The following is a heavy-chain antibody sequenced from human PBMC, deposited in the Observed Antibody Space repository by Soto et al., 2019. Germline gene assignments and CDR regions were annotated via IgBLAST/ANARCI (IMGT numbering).Heavy chain of an antibody. D-gene: IGHD3-3*01. Sequence: QVQLVQSGAEVKKPGSSVKVSCKASGGTFSSYAISWVRQAPGQGLELMGGIIPIFGTANYAQKFQGRVTMTADESTRRAYMELCSLISEDSSVYDCARVGSVEGTERSTIFGVANQYYFASWGQGTLVTVS. CDR1: GGTFSSYA. CDR3: ARVGSVEGTERSTIFGVANQYYFAS. V-gene: IGHV1-69*12. J-gene: IGHJ4*02. CDR2: IIPIFGTA.